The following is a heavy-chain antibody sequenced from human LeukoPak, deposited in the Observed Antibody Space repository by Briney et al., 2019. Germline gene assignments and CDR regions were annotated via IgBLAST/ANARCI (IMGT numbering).Heavy chain of an antibody. CDR2: IYHSGST. CDR3: ARQAVGNCGDDRYSVLFDS. J-gene: IGHJ4*02. CDR1: GYSISSDYY. V-gene: IGHV4-38-2*01. Sequence: SETLSLTCAVSGYSISSDYYWGWIRQPPGKGLEWIGNIYHSGSTYSNPSLQSRVTISVDTSKNQFSLRLSSVTAADTAVYYGARQAVGNCGDDRYSVLFDSWGQGTLVTVSS. D-gene: IGHD2-21*02.